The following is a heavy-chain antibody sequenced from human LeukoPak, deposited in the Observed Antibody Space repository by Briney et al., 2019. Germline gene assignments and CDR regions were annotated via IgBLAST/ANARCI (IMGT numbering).Heavy chain of an antibody. V-gene: IGHV3-43*02. CDR3: AKSRDAYVWGSPGGY. Sequence: PGGSLRLSCAASGFTFDDYAMHWVRQAPGKGLEWVSRISGDGGSTYYADSVKGRFTISRDNSKNSLYLQMNSLRTEDTALYYCAKSRDAYVWGSPGGYWGQGTLVTVSS. CDR2: ISGDGGST. CDR1: GFTFDDYA. J-gene: IGHJ4*02. D-gene: IGHD3-16*01.